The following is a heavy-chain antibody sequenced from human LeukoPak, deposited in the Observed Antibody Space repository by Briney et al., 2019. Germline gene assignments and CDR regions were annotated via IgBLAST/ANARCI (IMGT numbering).Heavy chain of an antibody. J-gene: IGHJ3*02. D-gene: IGHD3-9*01. CDR1: GYTFTGYY. CDR2: INPNSGGT. Sequence: ASVKVSCKASGYTFTGYYMHWVRQAPGQGLEWMGWINPNSGGTNYAQKFQGRVTMTRDTSISTAYMELSRLRSDDTAVYYCARYPSTYYDILTGYYPEKDAFDIWGQGTMVTVSS. V-gene: IGHV1-2*02. CDR3: ARYPSTYYDILTGYYPEKDAFDI.